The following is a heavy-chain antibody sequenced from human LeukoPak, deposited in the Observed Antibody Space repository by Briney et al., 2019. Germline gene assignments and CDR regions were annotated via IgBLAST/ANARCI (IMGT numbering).Heavy chain of an antibody. V-gene: IGHV4-59*01. CDR1: GGSISSYY. D-gene: IGHD3-22*01. J-gene: IGHJ3*02. CDR3: ARLLRSTDYYDSNGAFDI. CDR2: IYYSGST. Sequence: PSETLSLTCTVSGGSISSYYWSWIRQPPGKGLEWIGYIYYSGSTNYNPSLKSRVTISVDTSKNQFSLKLSSVTAADTAVYYCARLLRSTDYYDSNGAFDIWGQGTMVTVSS.